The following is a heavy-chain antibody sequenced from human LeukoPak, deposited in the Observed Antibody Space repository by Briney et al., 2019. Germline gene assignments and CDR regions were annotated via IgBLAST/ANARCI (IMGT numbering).Heavy chain of an antibody. D-gene: IGHD6-19*01. J-gene: IGHJ6*03. CDR1: GDSVSSNSAA. V-gene: IGHV6-1*01. Sequence: SQTLSLTCAISGDSVSSNSAAWNWIRQSPSRGLEWLGRTYYRSKWYNDYAVSVKSRITINPDTSKNQLSLQLTSVTAADTAVYYCARGGGLQWRGGFRRKYYYYYMDVWGKGTTVTISS. CDR2: TYYRSKWYN. CDR3: ARGGGLQWRGGFRRKYYYYYMDV.